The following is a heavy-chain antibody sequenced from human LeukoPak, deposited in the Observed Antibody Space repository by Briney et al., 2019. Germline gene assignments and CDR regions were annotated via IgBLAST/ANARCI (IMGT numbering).Heavy chain of an antibody. Sequence: PGGSLRLSCAASGFTFSSYSMNWVRQAPGKGLEWVSSISSSSSYIYYADSVKGRFTISRDNAKNLLNLQMNSLRVEDTAVYYCARGRGSDWNFDYWGQGTLVTVSS. CDR2: ISSSSSYI. V-gene: IGHV3-21*01. CDR3: ARGRGSDWNFDY. J-gene: IGHJ4*02. CDR1: GFTFSSYS. D-gene: IGHD1-1*01.